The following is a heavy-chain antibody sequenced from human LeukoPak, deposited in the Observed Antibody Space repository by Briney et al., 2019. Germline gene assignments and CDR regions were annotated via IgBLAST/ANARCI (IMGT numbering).Heavy chain of an antibody. Sequence: TGGSLRLSCAASGFTFSSYAMHWVRQAPGKGLEWVAVISYDGSNKYYADSVKGRFTISRDNSKNTLYLQMNSLRAEDTAVYYCARDRVHYDILNGRYYYYYGMDVWGQGTTVTVSS. CDR1: GFTFSSYA. D-gene: IGHD3-9*01. CDR2: ISYDGSNK. J-gene: IGHJ6*02. V-gene: IGHV3-30-3*01. CDR3: ARDRVHYDILNGRYYYYYGMDV.